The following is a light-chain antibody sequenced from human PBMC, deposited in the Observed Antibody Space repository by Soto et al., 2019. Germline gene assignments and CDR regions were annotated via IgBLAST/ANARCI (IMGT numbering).Light chain of an antibody. J-gene: IGKJ2*01. CDR1: QSLVYSDGNTY. V-gene: IGKV2-30*01. CDR3: IQGTRLPRT. Sequence: DVVMTQSPLSLPVTLGQPASISCRSSQSLVYSDGNTYLNWFHQRPGQSPRRLVYRVSYRDSRVPGRFSGSGSGAYITQKISRVETEDFGIYYCIQGTRLPRTFGQGTKLEIK. CDR2: RVS.